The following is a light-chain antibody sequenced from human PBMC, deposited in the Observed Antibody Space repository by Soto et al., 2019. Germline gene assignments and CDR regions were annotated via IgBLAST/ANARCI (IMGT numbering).Light chain of an antibody. CDR2: ANT. CDR1: NSNIGAGSG. Sequence: QAVVTQPPSVTGAPGQRVTISCTGNNSNIGAGSGVNWYQQFPDKAPKLLIYANTHRPSGVPDRFSGSTSATSASLAITGLQTQDEADYYCQSFDSSLTGLIFGGGTKLTV. CDR3: QSFDSSLTGLI. J-gene: IGLJ2*01. V-gene: IGLV1-40*01.